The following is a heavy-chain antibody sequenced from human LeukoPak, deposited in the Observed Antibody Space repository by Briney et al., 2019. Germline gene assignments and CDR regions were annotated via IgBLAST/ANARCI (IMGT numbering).Heavy chain of an antibody. Sequence: ASVKVSCKASGYTFTSYDINWVRQATGQGLEWMGWMNPNSGNTGYAQKFQGRVTMTRNTSISTAYMELSSLRSEDTAVYYCATPLVTRWGAFDIWGQGTTVTVSS. V-gene: IGHV1-8*01. J-gene: IGHJ3*02. CDR3: ATPLVTRWGAFDI. CDR1: GYTFTSYD. CDR2: MNPNSGNT. D-gene: IGHD3-16*02.